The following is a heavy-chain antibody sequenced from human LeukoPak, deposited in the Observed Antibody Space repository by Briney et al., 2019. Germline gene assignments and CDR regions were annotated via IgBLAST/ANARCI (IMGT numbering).Heavy chain of an antibody. CDR3: ARHEVTIFDRFDP. Sequence: GGSLRLSCAASGFTFSDYYMSWIRQAPGKGLEWVSYISSSGSTIYYADSVKGRFTISRDNAKNSLYLQMNSLRAEDTAVYYCARHEVTIFDRFDPWGQGTLVTVSS. CDR2: ISSSGSTI. CDR1: GFTFSDYY. D-gene: IGHD3-3*01. V-gene: IGHV3-11*01. J-gene: IGHJ5*02.